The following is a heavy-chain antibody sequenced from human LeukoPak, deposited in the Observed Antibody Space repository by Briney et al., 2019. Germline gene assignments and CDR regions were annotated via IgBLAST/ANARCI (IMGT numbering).Heavy chain of an antibody. CDR2: ISAYNGNT. V-gene: IGHV1-18*01. CDR1: GYTFTSYG. CDR3: ARVGSGCSGGSCGYYGMDV. D-gene: IGHD2-15*01. J-gene: IGHJ6*02. Sequence: GASVKVSCKASGYTFTSYGISWVRPAPGQGLEWMGWISAYNGNTNYAQKLQGRVTMTTDTSTSTAYMELRSLRSDDTAVYYCARVGSGCSGGSCGYYGMDVWGQGTTVTVSS.